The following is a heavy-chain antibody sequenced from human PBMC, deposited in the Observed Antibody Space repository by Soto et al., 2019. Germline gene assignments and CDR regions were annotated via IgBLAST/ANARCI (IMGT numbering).Heavy chain of an antibody. V-gene: IGHV3-7*01. Sequence: EEQLVESGGGLVQPGGSLRLSCTASGFSFSTYYMTWVRQAPGKGLEWVANIKEDGSDKYYVDSVKGRFTISRDNAKNSLYLQMNSLRAEDTAVYYCARELNLVVGLIHWYDAFAVWGQGTMVTVSS. J-gene: IGHJ3*01. CDR3: ARELNLVVGLIHWYDAFAV. D-gene: IGHD3-10*01. CDR1: GFSFSTYY. CDR2: IKEDGSDK.